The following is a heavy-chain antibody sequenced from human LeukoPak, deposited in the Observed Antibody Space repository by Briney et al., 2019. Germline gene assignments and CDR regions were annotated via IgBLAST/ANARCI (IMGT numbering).Heavy chain of an antibody. CDR2: VHYGGST. CDR3: ARSTDSLAQLWFGFDY. D-gene: IGHD5-18*01. V-gene: IGHV4-59*08. Sequence: SETLSLTCTVSGGSISGYYWNWIRQPPGKGLEWIGYVHYGGSTNYSPSLKSRITISVDTSKNQFSLKVNSVTAADTAVYYCARSTDSLAQLWFGFDYWGQGTLATVSS. CDR1: GGSISGYY. J-gene: IGHJ4*02.